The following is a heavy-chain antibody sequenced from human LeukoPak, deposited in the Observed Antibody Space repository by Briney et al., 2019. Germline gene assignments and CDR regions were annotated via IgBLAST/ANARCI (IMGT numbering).Heavy chain of an antibody. D-gene: IGHD2-2*01. Sequence: ASVKVSCKASGYTFTSYGISWVRQAPGQGLEWMGWISAYNGNTNYAQKLQGRVTMTTDTSTSTAYMELRSLRSDDTAVYYCARAVSCSSTSCYVYYYYYMDVWGKGTTVTISS. CDR3: ARAVSCSSTSCYVYYYYYMDV. V-gene: IGHV1-18*01. CDR1: GYTFTSYG. J-gene: IGHJ6*03. CDR2: ISAYNGNT.